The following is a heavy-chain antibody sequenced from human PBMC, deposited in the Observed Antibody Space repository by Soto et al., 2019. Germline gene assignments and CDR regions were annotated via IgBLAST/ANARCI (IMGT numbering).Heavy chain of an antibody. Sequence: GGSLRLSCAASGFTFSSYAMHWVRRAPGKGLEWVAVISYDGSNKYYADSVKGRFTISRDNSKNTLYLQMNSLRAEDTAVYYCARVRELLYSGGSDFCGQGILVTVSS. CDR2: ISYDGSNK. CDR1: GFTFSSYA. J-gene: IGHJ4*02. D-gene: IGHD1-26*01. V-gene: IGHV3-30-3*01. CDR3: ARVRELLYSGGSDF.